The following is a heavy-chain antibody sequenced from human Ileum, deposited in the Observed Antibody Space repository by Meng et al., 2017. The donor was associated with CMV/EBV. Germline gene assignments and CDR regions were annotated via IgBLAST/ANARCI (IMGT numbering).Heavy chain of an antibody. CDR2: INTNTGNP. V-gene: IGHV7-4-1*02. CDR3: ARDGLSGRYFDY. CDR1: GYTFTRNN. Sequence: SCQPSGYTFTRNNIIWVRQAPGQEPEWMGWINTNTGNPTYAQGFTERFVFSLDTSVNTAYLQITSLKPEDTAVYYCARDGLSGRYFDYWGQGSLVTVSS. J-gene: IGHJ4*02. D-gene: IGHD1-26*01.